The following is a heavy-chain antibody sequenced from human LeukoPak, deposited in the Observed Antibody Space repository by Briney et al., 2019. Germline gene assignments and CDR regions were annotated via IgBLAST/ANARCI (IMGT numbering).Heavy chain of an antibody. CDR3: AKGGYYYDSSGYYAQYFQH. D-gene: IGHD3-22*01. J-gene: IGHJ1*01. CDR1: GFTFDDYA. Sequence: PGRSLRLSCAASGFTFDDYAMHWVRQAPGKGLEWVSGIRWNSGSIGYADSVKGRFTISRDNAKNSLYLQMNSLRAEDAALYYCAKGGYYYDSSGYYAQYFQHWGQGTLVTVSS. V-gene: IGHV3-9*01. CDR2: IRWNSGSI.